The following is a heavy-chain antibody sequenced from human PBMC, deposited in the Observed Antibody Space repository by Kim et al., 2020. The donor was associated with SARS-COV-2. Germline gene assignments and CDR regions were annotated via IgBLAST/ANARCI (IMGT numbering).Heavy chain of an antibody. CDR2: IYYSGST. J-gene: IGHJ4*02. V-gene: IGHV4-59*01. Sequence: SETLSLTCTVSGGSISSYYWSWIRQPPGKGLEWIGYIYYSGSTNYNPSLKSRVTISVDTSKNQFSLKLSSVTAADTAVYYCARFSYDFWSGYYRLSPFDYWGQGTLVTVSS. CDR3: ARFSYDFWSGYYRLSPFDY. D-gene: IGHD3-3*01. CDR1: GGSISSYY.